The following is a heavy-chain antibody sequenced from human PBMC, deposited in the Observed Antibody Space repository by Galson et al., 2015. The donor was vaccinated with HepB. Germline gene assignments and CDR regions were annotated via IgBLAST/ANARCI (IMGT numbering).Heavy chain of an antibody. J-gene: IGHJ5*02. CDR1: GFTFSSYA. Sequence: SLRLSCAASGFTFSSYAMHWVRQAPGKGLEWVAVISYDGSNKFYADSVKGRFTISRDNSKNTLYLQMNSLRAEDTAVYYCAKGYSSSWYPSWFDPWGQGTLVTVSS. CDR2: ISYDGSNK. D-gene: IGHD6-13*01. V-gene: IGHV3-30*04. CDR3: AKGYSSSWYPSWFDP.